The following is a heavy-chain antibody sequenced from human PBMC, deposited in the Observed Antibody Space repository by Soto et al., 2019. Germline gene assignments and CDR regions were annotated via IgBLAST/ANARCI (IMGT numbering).Heavy chain of an antibody. J-gene: IGHJ1*01. CDR3: ARSRSGAVPDSFGY. D-gene: IGHD3-3*01. CDR2: ISKDGSVN. V-gene: IGHV3-30-3*01. Sequence: QVQLVESGGRVVQPGGSLRLSCAASGFMFSRYAIHWVRQAPGKGLEWVAVISKDGSVNYYADSVRGRFSISRDKSKNTVYLEMNGMRDDDTAVFYCARSRSGAVPDSFGYWGQGTLGTVSS. CDR1: GFMFSRYA.